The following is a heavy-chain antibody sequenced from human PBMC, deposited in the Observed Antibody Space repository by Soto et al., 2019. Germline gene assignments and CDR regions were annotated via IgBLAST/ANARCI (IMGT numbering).Heavy chain of an antibody. CDR1: GGSFSDFY. CDR2: INHIGYR. V-gene: IGHV4-34*02. J-gene: IGHJ4*02. D-gene: IGHD2-15*01. Sequence: QVQLLQWGAGLLKPSETLSLTCAVSGGSFSDFYWTWIRQLPGKGLEWIGEINHIGYRNYNPSLESRVAISVDTSKNQFSLNLRSVTAADTAVYYCGPRGAVAPRGYWGQGTLVTVSS. CDR3: GPRGAVAPRGY.